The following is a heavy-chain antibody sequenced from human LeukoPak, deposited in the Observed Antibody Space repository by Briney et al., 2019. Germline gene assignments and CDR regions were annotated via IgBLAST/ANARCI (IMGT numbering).Heavy chain of an antibody. J-gene: IGHJ4*02. CDR2: ISSSSRYI. D-gene: IGHD3-10*01. CDR3: ARDRGSSFDY. CDR1: GLXFSSYS. V-gene: IGHV3-21*01. Sequence: GGSLRLSCAASGLXFSSYSLNWVRQAPGKGLEWVSSISSSSRYIFYADSVKGRFTISRDNAKNSLYLQMNSLRAEDTAVYYCARDRGSSFDYWGQGTLVTVSS.